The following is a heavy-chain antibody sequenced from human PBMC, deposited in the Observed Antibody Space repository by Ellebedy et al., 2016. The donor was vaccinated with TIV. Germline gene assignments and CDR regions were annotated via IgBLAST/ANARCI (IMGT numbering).Heavy chain of an antibody. CDR2: IIPIFGTA. CDR3: ARGNTMVRGVKPYYYYGMDV. Sequence: ASVKVSCKASGGTFSSYAISWVRQAPGQGLEWMGGIIPIFGTANYAQKFQGRVTITADESTSTAYMELSSLRSEDTAVYYCARGNTMVRGVKPYYYYGMDVWGQGTTVTVSS. D-gene: IGHD3-10*01. J-gene: IGHJ6*02. CDR1: GGTFSSYA. V-gene: IGHV1-69*13.